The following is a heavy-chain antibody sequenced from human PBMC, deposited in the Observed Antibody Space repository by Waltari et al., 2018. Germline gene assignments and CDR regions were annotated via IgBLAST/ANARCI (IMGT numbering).Heavy chain of an antibody. V-gene: IGHV3-23*01. CDR3: AKDDDVTSQQLGHFFDY. CDR2: ISGSGGST. Sequence: EVQLLESGGGLVQPGGSLRLSCAASGFTFSSYAMSWVRQAPGKGLEWVSAISGSGGSTYYADSVKGRFTISRVNSKNTLYLQMNSLRAEDTAVYYCAKDDDVTSQQLGHFFDYWGQGTLVTVSS. J-gene: IGHJ4*02. CDR1: GFTFSSYA. D-gene: IGHD6-13*01.